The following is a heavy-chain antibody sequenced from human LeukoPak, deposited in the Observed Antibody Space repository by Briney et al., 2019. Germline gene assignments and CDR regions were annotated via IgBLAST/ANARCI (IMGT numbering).Heavy chain of an antibody. CDR2: IRSKANSYAT. V-gene: IGHV3-73*01. CDR1: GFTFSGSA. D-gene: IGHD5-24*01. J-gene: IGHJ6*03. Sequence: PGGSLRLSCAASGFTFSGSAMHWVRQASGKGLEWVGRIRSKANSYATAYAASVKGRFTISRDDSKNTAYLQMNSLKTEDTAVYYCTSTATWDGYNLHYYYYMDVWGKGTAVTVSS. CDR3: TSTATWDGYNLHYYYYMDV.